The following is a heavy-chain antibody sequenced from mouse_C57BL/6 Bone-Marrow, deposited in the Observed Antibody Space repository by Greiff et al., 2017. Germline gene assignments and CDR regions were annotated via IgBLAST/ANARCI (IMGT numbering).Heavy chain of an antibody. CDR1: GFNIKDDY. V-gene: IGHV14-4*01. J-gene: IGHJ3*01. Sequence: VQLKESGAELVRPGASVKLSCTASGFNIKDDYMHWVKQRPEQGLEWIGWIDPEDGDTEYASKFQGKATITADTSSNTAYLQLSSLTSEDTAVYYCTALGFAYWGQGTLVTVSA. CDR2: IDPEDGDT. CDR3: TALGFAY.